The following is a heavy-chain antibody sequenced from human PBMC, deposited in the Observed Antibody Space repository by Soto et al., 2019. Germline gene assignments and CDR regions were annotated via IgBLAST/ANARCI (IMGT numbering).Heavy chain of an antibody. J-gene: IGHJ5*02. CDR1: GFTFSSYD. CDR3: AKGRQQWLVRGWFDP. D-gene: IGHD6-19*01. CDR2: ISYDGSNK. Sequence: GGSLRLSCAASGFTFSSYDMHWVRQAPGKGLEWVAVISYDGSNKYYADSVKGRFTISRDNSKNTLYLQMNSLRAEDTAVHYCAKGRQQWLVRGWFDPWGQGTLVTVSS. V-gene: IGHV3-30*18.